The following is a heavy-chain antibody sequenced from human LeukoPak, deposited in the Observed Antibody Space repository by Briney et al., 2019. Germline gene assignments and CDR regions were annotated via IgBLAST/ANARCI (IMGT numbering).Heavy chain of an antibody. CDR3: AREGGDSVGDAFDI. Sequence: SETLSLICTVSGGSISGYYWSWIRQPPGKGLEWIGYIYYSGGTNYNPSLKSRVTISVDTSKNQFSLNLSSVTAADTATYYCAREGGDSVGDAFDIWGQGTMVTVSS. V-gene: IGHV4-59*01. J-gene: IGHJ3*02. CDR2: IYYSGGT. D-gene: IGHD4-17*01. CDR1: GGSISGYY.